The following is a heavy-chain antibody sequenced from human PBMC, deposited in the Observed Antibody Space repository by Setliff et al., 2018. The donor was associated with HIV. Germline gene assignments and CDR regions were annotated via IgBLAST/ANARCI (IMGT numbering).Heavy chain of an antibody. CDR1: GYSISSGYY. CDR2: IYHSGST. Sequence: TLSLTCAVSGYSISSGYYWGWIRQPPGKGLEWIGSIYHSGSTYYNPSLKSRVTISVDTSKDQFSLKLSSVTAADTAVYYCARAPGGIVATIPDYWGQGTLVTVSS. CDR3: ARAPGGIVATIPDY. V-gene: IGHV4-38-2*01. D-gene: IGHD5-12*01. J-gene: IGHJ4*02.